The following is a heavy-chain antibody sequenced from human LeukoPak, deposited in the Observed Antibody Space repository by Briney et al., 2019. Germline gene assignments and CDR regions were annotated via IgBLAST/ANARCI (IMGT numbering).Heavy chain of an antibody. J-gene: IGHJ5*02. CDR3: AADRRGYCDGDCFSA. Sequence: SVKVSCKASGFTFTSSAMQWVRQARGQRLECIGWIVVGGGNTNYARKFQERVTITRDMSTSTAYMELSSLRSEDTAVYYCAADRRGYCDGDCFSAWGQGTLVTVSS. V-gene: IGHV1-58*02. D-gene: IGHD2-21*02. CDR1: GFTFTSSA. CDR2: IVVGGGNT.